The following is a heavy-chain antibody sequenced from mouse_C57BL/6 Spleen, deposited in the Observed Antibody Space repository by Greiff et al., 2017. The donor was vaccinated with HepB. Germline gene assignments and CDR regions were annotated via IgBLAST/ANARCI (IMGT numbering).Heavy chain of an antibody. CDR1: GFNIKDDY. D-gene: IGHD1-3*01. CDR2: IDPENGDT. V-gene: IGHV14-4*01. Sequence: VQLQQSGAELVRPGASVKLSCTASGFNIKDDYMHWVKQRPEQGLEWIGWIDPENGDTEYASKFQGKATITADTSSNTAYLQLSSLTSEDTAVYYCTGVGYFDYWCQGTTLTVSS. CDR3: TGVGYFDY. J-gene: IGHJ2*01.